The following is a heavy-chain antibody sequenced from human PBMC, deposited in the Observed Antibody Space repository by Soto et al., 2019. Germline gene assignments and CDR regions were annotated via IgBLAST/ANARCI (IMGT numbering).Heavy chain of an antibody. CDR1: GFTFSTYD. Sequence: QVQLVESGGGVVLPGRSLRVSCAASGFTFSTYDMHWVRQAPGKGLEWVAFSSYDGGKEFYADSVKARFTISRDNSQNTVYLEMNNLRHDDTAVYWCARGAKSTLFGVVVSPSCDPLGQGTLVTVSS. D-gene: IGHD3-3*01. CDR3: ARGAKSTLFGVVVSPSCDP. V-gene: IGHV3-30*03. CDR2: SSYDGGKE. J-gene: IGHJ5*02.